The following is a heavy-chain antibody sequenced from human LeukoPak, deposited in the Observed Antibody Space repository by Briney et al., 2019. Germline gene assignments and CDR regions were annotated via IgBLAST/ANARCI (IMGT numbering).Heavy chain of an antibody. J-gene: IGHJ3*01. Sequence: ASVKVSCKASGYTFTGYYMHWVRQAPGQGLEWMGRINPNSGGTNYAQKFQGRVTMTRDTSISTAYMELSSLRSDDTAVYYCAVAKKIDSSGYYFGWGQGTMVTVSS. CDR2: INPNSGGT. CDR3: AVAKKIDSSGYYFG. V-gene: IGHV1-2*06. D-gene: IGHD3-22*01. CDR1: GYTFTGYY.